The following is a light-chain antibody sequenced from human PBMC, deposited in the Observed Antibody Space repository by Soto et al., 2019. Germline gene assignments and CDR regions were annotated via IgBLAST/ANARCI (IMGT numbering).Light chain of an antibody. J-gene: IGLJ1*01. Sequence: QSVLTQPASVSGSPGQSITISCTGTSGDVGSYSPVSWYQQLPGKAHKLIIYEVTKRPSGVSNRFSGSKSGNTASLTISGLQAEDVAEYFCCSYADGDTFFIYGTGTNATVL. CDR3: CSYADGDTFFI. CDR2: EVT. V-gene: IGLV2-23*02. CDR1: SGDVGSYSP.